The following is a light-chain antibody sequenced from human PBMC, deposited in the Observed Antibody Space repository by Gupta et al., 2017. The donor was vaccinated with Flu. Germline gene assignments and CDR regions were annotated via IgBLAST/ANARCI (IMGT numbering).Light chain of an antibody. J-gene: IGLJ2*01. V-gene: IGLV1-51*01. CDR1: SSNIGINY. CDR3: GTWDNSLSAVV. Sequence: QSVLTQPPSVSAAPGQKVTISCPGSSSNIGINYVSWYQHLPGTAPKLLIFDNNKRPSGIPDRFSGSKSGTSATLGITGLQAGDEADYYCGTWDNSLSAVVFGGGTKLTVL. CDR2: DNN.